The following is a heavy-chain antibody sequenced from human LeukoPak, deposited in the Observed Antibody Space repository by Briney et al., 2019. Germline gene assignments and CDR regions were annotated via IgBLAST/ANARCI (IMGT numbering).Heavy chain of an antibody. CDR1: GDSISSYY. D-gene: IGHD2-2*01. CDR2: IYYSEST. Sequence: PSETLSLTCTVSGDSISSYYWSWLRQPPGKGLEWIGYIYYSESTYYNPSLKSRVTTSVDTSKNQFSLKLTSVTAADTAVYYCARGLLKGQLHLGYSYYMDVWGKGTTITVSS. CDR3: ARGLLKGQLHLGYSYYMDV. V-gene: IGHV4-59*13. J-gene: IGHJ6*03.